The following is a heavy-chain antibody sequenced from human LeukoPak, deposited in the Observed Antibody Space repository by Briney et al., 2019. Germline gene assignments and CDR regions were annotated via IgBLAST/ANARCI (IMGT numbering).Heavy chain of an antibody. J-gene: IGHJ4*02. CDR3: ASHAAYTIDWRARTFDY. Sequence: PGGTLRLSCGASGFTFTNHGTSWARQAPGKGLEWVSAISGSGANTYYTDSVRGRFIISRDQSRKTLYLQMNRLRAEDTAIYYCASHAAYTIDWRARTFDYWGQGTLVTVSS. V-gene: IGHV3-23*01. D-gene: IGHD3-9*01. CDR2: ISGSGANT. CDR1: GFTFTNHG.